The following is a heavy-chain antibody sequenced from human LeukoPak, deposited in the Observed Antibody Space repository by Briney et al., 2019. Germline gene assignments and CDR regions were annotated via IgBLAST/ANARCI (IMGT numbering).Heavy chain of an antibody. CDR3: ARLVDIVATTTNYYYMDV. D-gene: IGHD5-12*01. J-gene: IGHJ6*03. CDR2: IRYDGSNK. Sequence: PGGSLRLSCAASGFTFSSYGMHCVRQAPGKGLEWVTFIRYDGSNKDYADSVKGRFTISRDNSKNTLYLEMNSLRAEDTAVYYCARLVDIVATTTNYYYMDVWGKGTTVTVSS. CDR1: GFTFSSYG. V-gene: IGHV3-30*02.